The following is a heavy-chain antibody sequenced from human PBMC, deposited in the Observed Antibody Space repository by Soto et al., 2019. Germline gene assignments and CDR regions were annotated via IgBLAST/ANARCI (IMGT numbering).Heavy chain of an antibody. CDR2: IHSSGIT. D-gene: IGHD3-9*01. Sequence: QVQLQESGPGLVKPSGTLSLTCAVSGGSVNNDKWWSWVRQPPGKGLEWIGEIHSSGITNYNPSLKSRASIFVDKFKNQFSVKLTSVTAADTAVYSCAGQWSAGYGAFDPWGQGTLVTVSS. V-gene: IGHV4-4*02. CDR3: AGQWSAGYGAFDP. J-gene: IGHJ5*02. CDR1: GGSVNNDKW.